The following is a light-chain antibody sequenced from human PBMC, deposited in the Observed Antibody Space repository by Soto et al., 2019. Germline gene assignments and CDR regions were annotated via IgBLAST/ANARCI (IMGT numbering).Light chain of an antibody. CDR3: QQYNSYSAFT. CDR1: QSINSW. Sequence: DIPMTQSPSTLSASVGDRVIITCRASQSINSWLAWFQQKPGEAPKLLIYKASSLASGVPLRFSGSGSGTEFTLTISSLQPDDFATYYCQQYNSYSAFTFGPGTRVDIK. CDR2: KAS. V-gene: IGKV1-5*03. J-gene: IGKJ3*01.